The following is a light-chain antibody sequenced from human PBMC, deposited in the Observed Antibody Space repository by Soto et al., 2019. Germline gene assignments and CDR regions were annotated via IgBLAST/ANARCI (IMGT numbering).Light chain of an antibody. Sequence: EIVLTQSPGTLSLSPGERATLSCRASQSVTSNYLAWYQQTPGQAPRLLFFGASIRATGIPDRFSGGGSGTDFTLTISRLEPEDFAVYYCQQFSSYPLTFGGGTKVDIK. CDR2: GAS. V-gene: IGKV3-20*01. J-gene: IGKJ4*01. CDR3: QQFSSYPLT. CDR1: QSVTSNY.